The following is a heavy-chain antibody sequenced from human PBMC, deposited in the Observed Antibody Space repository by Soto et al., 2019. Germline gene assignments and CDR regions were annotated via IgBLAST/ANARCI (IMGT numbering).Heavy chain of an antibody. V-gene: IGHV3-13*01. D-gene: IGHD3-16*01. CDR3: TRGADGFDY. CDR1: VFTFSSYD. J-gene: IGHJ4*02. Sequence: EVQLVESGGALVQPGGSLRLSCAASVFTFSSYDFHWVRQATGKGLEWVSGIGTAGDTYYAGSVKGRFIMSRENAKNSLYLQMNSLRAGDTAVYYCTRGADGFDYWGQGTLVTVSS. CDR2: IGTAGDT.